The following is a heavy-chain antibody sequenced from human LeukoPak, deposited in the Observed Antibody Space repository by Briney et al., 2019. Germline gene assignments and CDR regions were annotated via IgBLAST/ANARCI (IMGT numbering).Heavy chain of an antibody. CDR1: GGSFSGYY. V-gene: IGHV4-34*01. J-gene: IGHJ4*02. D-gene: IGHD3-10*01. CDR2: ITHSGST. CDR3: ARGMNRGWGSGSYLK. Sequence: PSETLSLTCAVYGGSFSGYYWIWIRQPPGKGLEWIGEITHSGSTNYNPSLKSRVTTSVDTSKNQFSLKLSSVTAADTAVYYCARGMNRGWGSGSYLKWGQGTPVTVSS.